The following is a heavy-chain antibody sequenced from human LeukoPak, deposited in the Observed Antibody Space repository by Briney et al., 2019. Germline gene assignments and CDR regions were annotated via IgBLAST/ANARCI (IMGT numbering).Heavy chain of an antibody. CDR1: GFTFGSYS. J-gene: IGHJ4*02. CDR2: ISSSSSYI. Sequence: GGSLRLSCAASGFTFGSYSMNWVRQAPGKGLEWVSSISSSSSYIYYADSVKGRFTISRDNAKNSLYLQMNSLRAEDTAVYYCARGGYDFWSGYYPFDYWGQGTLVTVS. CDR3: ARGGYDFWSGYYPFDY. V-gene: IGHV3-21*01. D-gene: IGHD3-3*01.